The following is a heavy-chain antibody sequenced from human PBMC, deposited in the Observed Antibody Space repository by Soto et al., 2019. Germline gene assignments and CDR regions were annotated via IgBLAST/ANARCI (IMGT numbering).Heavy chain of an antibody. CDR1: GFTFSSYA. CDR3: ATLHYYDSSGYTPPVDY. V-gene: IGHV3-23*01. D-gene: IGHD3-22*01. Sequence: GGSLRLSCAASGFTFSSYAMSWVRQAPGKGLEWVSAISGSGGSTYYADSVKGRFTISRDNSKNTLYLQMNSLRAEDTAVYYCATLHYYDSSGYTPPVDYWGQGTLVTVSS. J-gene: IGHJ4*02. CDR2: ISGSGGST.